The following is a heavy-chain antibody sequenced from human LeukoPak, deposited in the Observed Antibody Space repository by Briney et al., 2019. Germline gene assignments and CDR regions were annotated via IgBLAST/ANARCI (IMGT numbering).Heavy chain of an antibody. D-gene: IGHD5-18*01. CDR3: ATSSEGGYSYGSDIDY. Sequence: APVKVSCKASGYTFTAYYMYWVRQAPGQGLECMGRINPNSGGTNYAQKFQGRVTMTRDTSISTAYMELSRLTSDDTGVYYCATSSEGGYSYGSDIDYWGQGTLVTVSS. CDR1: GYTFTAYY. CDR2: INPNSGGT. J-gene: IGHJ4*02. V-gene: IGHV1-2*05.